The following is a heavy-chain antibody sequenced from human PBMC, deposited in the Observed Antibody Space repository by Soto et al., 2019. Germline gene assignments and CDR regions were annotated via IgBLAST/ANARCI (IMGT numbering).Heavy chain of an antibody. D-gene: IGHD3-10*01. Sequence: PGQSLKVSCKGSGYSLTSYWISWVRQMPGKGLEWMGRIDPSDSYTNYSPSFQGHVTISADKSISTAYLQWSSLKASDTAMYYCASRFGGGMDVWRQGTTVTVSS. J-gene: IGHJ6*02. CDR2: IDPSDSYT. CDR3: ASRFGGGMDV. CDR1: GYSLTSYW. V-gene: IGHV5-10-1*01.